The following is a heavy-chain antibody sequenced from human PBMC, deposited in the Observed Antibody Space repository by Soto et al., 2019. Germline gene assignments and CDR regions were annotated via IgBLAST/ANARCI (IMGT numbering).Heavy chain of an antibody. CDR2: INPGDSDT. J-gene: IGHJ4*02. V-gene: IGHV5-51*01. CDR1: GYTFSNYW. Sequence: GESLKISCQASGYTFSNYWIGWVRQMPGQGLEWMGIINPGDSDTRYNPSLQGQVTFSVDKPITTAYLQWSSLRASDTAMYYCARQSDGGKFDYWGQGTLVTVSS. CDR3: ARQSDGGKFDY. D-gene: IGHD2-15*01.